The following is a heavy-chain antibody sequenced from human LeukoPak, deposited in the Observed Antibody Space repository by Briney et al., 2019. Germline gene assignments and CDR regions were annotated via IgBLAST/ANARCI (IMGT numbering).Heavy chain of an antibody. D-gene: IGHD6-19*01. V-gene: IGHV7-4-1*02. Sequence: ASVKVSCKASGYTFTSYGISWVRQAPGQGLEWMGWINTNTGNPTYAQGFTGRFVFSLDTSVSTAYLQISSLKAEDTAVYYCARDRGSSGWGWFDPWGQGTLVAVSS. CDR1: GYTFTSYG. J-gene: IGHJ5*02. CDR3: ARDRGSSGWGWFDP. CDR2: INTNTGNP.